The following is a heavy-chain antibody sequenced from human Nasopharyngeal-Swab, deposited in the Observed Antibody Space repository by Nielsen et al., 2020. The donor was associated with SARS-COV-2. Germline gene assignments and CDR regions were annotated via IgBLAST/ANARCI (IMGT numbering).Heavy chain of an antibody. J-gene: IGHJ4*02. Sequence: ASVKVSCKASGYTFTSYAMHWVRQAPGQRLEWMGWINAVNGNTKYSQKFQGRVTITRDTSASTAYMELSSLRSEDTAVYYCARGRDIVAPGRYYFDYWGQGTLVTVSS. V-gene: IGHV1-3*01. CDR1: GYTFTSYA. D-gene: IGHD5-12*01. CDR3: ARGRDIVAPGRYYFDY. CDR2: INAVNGNT.